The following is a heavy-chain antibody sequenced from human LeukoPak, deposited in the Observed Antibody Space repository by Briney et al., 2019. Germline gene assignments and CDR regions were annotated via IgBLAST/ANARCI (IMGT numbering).Heavy chain of an antibody. J-gene: IGHJ4*02. Sequence: PSEALTLSCTISGVSISNYYRSWIRQPAGKGLEWIGRIYNSGSTNYNPSLKSRVTMSVDTSKNQFSLKLTSVTAADTAVYYCARDSGSYGRHFDYWGQGTLVTVSS. CDR2: IYNSGST. D-gene: IGHD1-26*01. CDR3: ARDSGSYGRHFDY. V-gene: IGHV4-4*07. CDR1: GVSISNYY.